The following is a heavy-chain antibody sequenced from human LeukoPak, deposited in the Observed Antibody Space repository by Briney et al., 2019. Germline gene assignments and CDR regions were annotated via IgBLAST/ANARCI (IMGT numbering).Heavy chain of an antibody. CDR1: GFPFRLYA. CDR3: AKGFLYSST. CDR2: FGGGDGHT. D-gene: IGHD2-2*01. J-gene: IGHJ4*02. Sequence: PGGPLRLFCAPCGFPFRLYAMRWVRQPPGRGRVCLSSFGGGDGHTYYADPVKRRLIISRDNHSHTLSLHIKSLTAEHTAVFYGAKGFLYSSTWGQGTPVTVSS. V-gene: IGHV3-23*01.